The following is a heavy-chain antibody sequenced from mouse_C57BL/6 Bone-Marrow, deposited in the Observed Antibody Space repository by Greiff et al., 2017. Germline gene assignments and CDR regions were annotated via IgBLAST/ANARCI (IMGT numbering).Heavy chain of an antibody. D-gene: IGHD1-1*01. V-gene: IGHV1-64*01. CDR3: ARYYGSYFDY. CDR2: IHPNSGST. CDR1: GYTFTSYW. J-gene: IGHJ2*01. Sequence: VQLQQPGAELVKPGASVKLSCKASGYTFTSYWMHWVKQRPGQGLEWIGMIHPNSGSTNYNEKFKSKATLTVDKSSSTAYMQISSLTSEDSAVYYCARYYGSYFDYWGQGTTLTVSS.